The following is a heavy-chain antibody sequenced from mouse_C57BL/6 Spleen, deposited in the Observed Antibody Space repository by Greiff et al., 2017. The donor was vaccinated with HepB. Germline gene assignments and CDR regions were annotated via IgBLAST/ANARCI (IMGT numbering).Heavy chain of an antibody. CDR1: GFTFSDYY. CDR3: ARHRLGFDY. D-gene: IGHD4-1*01. V-gene: IGHV5-12*01. J-gene: IGHJ2*01. CDR2: ISNGGGST. Sequence: EVKLVESGGGLVQPGGSLKLSCAASGFTFSDYYMYWVRQTPEKRLEWVAYISNGGGSTYYPDTVKGRFTISRDNAKNTLYLQMSRLKSEDTAMYYCARHRLGFDYWGQGTTLTVSS.